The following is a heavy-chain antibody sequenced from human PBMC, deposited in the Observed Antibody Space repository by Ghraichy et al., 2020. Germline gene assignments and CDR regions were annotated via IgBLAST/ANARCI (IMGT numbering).Heavy chain of an antibody. Sequence: GGSLRLSCAASGFTFSSYAMSWVRQAPGKGLEWVSAISGSGGSTYYADSVKGRFTISRDNSKNTLYLQMNSLRAEDTAVYYCAKDFYDSSGYYPGPFDYWGQGTLVTVSS. J-gene: IGHJ4*02. V-gene: IGHV3-23*01. CDR1: GFTFSSYA. D-gene: IGHD3-22*01. CDR2: ISGSGGST. CDR3: AKDFYDSSGYYPGPFDY.